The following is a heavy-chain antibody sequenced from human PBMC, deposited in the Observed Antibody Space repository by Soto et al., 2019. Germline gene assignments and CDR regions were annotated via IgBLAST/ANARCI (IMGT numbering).Heavy chain of an antibody. V-gene: IGHV4-39*01. CDR3: ARHGSY. Sequence: LSLTCTVSGVSIRASSYYWGWIRQPPGKGLEWIGTIYYNGETFYHPSLKSRITMSIHTSKNQFSLNMTSVTAADTAVYYCARHGSYWGQGTLVTVSS. CDR2: IYYNGET. CDR1: GVSIRASSYY. J-gene: IGHJ4*02.